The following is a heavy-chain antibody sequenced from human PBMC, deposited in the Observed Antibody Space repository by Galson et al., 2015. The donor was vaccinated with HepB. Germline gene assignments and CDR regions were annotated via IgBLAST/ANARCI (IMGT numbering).Heavy chain of an antibody. D-gene: IGHD6-6*01. V-gene: IGHV3-30*18. Sequence: SLRLSCAASGFTFSTYGMHWVRQAPGKGLEWVAVLSSDGYNNYYSDSVRGRFTISRDNSKDTFYLHMNSLRAEDTAVYYCAKDLSTAYSSASVEGMDVWGQGTTVTVSS. CDR1: GFTFSTYG. CDR2: LSSDGYNN. J-gene: IGHJ6*02. CDR3: AKDLSTAYSSASVEGMDV.